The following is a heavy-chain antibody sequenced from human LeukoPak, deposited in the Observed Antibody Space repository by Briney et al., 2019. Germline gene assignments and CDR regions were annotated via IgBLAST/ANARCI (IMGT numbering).Heavy chain of an antibody. V-gene: IGHV1-46*01. CDR3: ARGQGQPVLRYFDWLLATDAYSMDV. CDR1: GYTFTSYY. D-gene: IGHD3-9*01. Sequence: ASVKVSCKASGYTFTSYYMHWVRQAPGQGLEWMGIINPNGGSTSYAQKFQGRVTMTRDTSTSTVYMELSSLRSEDTAVYYCARGQGQPVLRYFDWLLATDAYSMDVWGQGTTVTVSS. CDR2: INPNGGST. J-gene: IGHJ6*02.